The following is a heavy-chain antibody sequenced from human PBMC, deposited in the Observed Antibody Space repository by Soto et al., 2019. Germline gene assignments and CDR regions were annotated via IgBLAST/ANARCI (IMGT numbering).Heavy chain of an antibody. CDR3: ARVLYDYIWGSYPDY. J-gene: IGHJ4*02. Sequence: QVPLVQSGAEVKKPGASVKVSCKASGYTFTSYGISWVRQAPGQGLEWMGWISAYNGNTNYAQKLQGRVTMTTDTSTSTAYMELRSLRSDDTAVYYCARVLYDYIWGSYPDYWGQGTLVTVSS. D-gene: IGHD3-16*02. CDR1: GYTFTSYG. CDR2: ISAYNGNT. V-gene: IGHV1-18*01.